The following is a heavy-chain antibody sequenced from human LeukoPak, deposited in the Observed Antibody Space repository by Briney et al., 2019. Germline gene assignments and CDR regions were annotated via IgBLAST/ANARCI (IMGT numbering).Heavy chain of an antibody. V-gene: IGHV3-33*01. D-gene: IGHD2-15*01. CDR1: GFTFSSHG. CDR3: ARDPASSFDY. CDR2: IWCDGSKR. Sequence: GGSLRLSCAASGFTFSSHGMHWVRQAPGKGLEWVEVIWCDGSKRYYADSGKGRFTISRDDSKNTLYLQMNSLRDEDTAVYYCARDPASSFDYWGQGTLVTVSS. J-gene: IGHJ4*02.